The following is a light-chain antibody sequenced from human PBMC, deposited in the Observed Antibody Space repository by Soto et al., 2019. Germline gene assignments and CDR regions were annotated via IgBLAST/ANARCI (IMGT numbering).Light chain of an antibody. V-gene: IGLV2-14*01. J-gene: IGLJ3*02. CDR3: SSYTRINPWV. CDR2: EVS. CDR1: SSDVGGYNY. Sequence: QSALTQPASVSGSPGQSITISCTGTSSDVGGYNYVSWYQQHPGKAPKLMIYEVSNRPSGVSNRFSGSKSGNTAPLTISGLQAEDEADYYCSSYTRINPWVFGGGTKLTVL.